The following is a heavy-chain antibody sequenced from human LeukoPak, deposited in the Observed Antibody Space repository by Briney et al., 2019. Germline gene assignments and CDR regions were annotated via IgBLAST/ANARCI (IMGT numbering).Heavy chain of an antibody. Sequence: PSETLSLTCTVSGDSFSYFYWSWIRQPPGKGLEWIGYIYNSGSTNYNPSLKSRVTISLDTSKNQSSLKLSSVTAADTAVYYCARGVVAAAGRTFDFWGQGTLVTVSS. CDR1: GDSFSYFY. CDR2: IYNSGST. CDR3: ARGVVAAAGRTFDF. D-gene: IGHD6-13*01. J-gene: IGHJ4*02. V-gene: IGHV4-59*01.